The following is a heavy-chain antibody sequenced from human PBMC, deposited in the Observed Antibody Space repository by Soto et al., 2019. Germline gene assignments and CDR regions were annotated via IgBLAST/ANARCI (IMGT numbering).Heavy chain of an antibody. J-gene: IGHJ6*02. Sequence: SVKVSCKASGGTFSSYAISWVRQAPGQGLEWMGGIIPIFGTANYAQKFQGRVTITADKSTSTAYMELSSLRSEDTAVYYCAREGYDSSGYYLRYYYYGMDVWGQGTTVTVSS. CDR1: GGTFSSYA. D-gene: IGHD3-22*01. V-gene: IGHV1-69*06. CDR2: IIPIFGTA. CDR3: AREGYDSSGYYLRYYYYGMDV.